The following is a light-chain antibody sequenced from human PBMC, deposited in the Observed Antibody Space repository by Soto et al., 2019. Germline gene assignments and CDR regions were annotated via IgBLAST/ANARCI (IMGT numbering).Light chain of an antibody. V-gene: IGKV3-15*01. CDR1: QSVSSN. Sequence: IVMTQSPATLSVSPGERATLSCRASQSVSSNLAWYQQKPGQAPRLLITGASTRATGIPARFSGSGSGTDFTLTITSLEPEDFAVYYCQQRSNWPPWTFGQGTKVDIK. CDR2: GAS. CDR3: QQRSNWPPWT. J-gene: IGKJ1*01.